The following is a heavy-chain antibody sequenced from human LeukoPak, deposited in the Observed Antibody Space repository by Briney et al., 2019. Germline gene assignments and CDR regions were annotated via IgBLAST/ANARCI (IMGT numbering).Heavy chain of an antibody. CDR3: AKAYYDSSGYYNYFDY. Sequence: AGGSLRLSCAASGFPFSNYAMSWVRQAPGKGLEWVSSISGSGGSTLYADSVKGRFTISRDNSKNTLYLQMNSLRAEDTAVYYCAKAYYDSSGYYNYFDYWGQGTLVTVSS. CDR1: GFPFSNYA. V-gene: IGHV3-23*01. CDR2: ISGSGGST. D-gene: IGHD3-22*01. J-gene: IGHJ4*02.